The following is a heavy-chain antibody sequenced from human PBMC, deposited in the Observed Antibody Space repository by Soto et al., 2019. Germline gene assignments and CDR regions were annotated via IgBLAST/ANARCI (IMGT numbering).Heavy chain of an antibody. CDR2: IKQDESEK. V-gene: IGHV3-7*01. D-gene: IGHD5-12*01. Sequence: GSLRLSCAASGFTFSSFWMSWVRQAPGKGLEWVANIKQDESEKYYVDSVKGRFTISRDNAKNSLYLQMNSLRAEDTAVYFCARGVAVGGYGVQHWGQGTLVTAPQ. CDR1: GFTFSSFW. J-gene: IGHJ1*01. CDR3: ARGVAVGGYGVQH.